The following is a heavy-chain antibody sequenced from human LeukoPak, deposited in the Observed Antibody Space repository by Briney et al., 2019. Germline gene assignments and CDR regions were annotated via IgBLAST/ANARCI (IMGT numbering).Heavy chain of an antibody. J-gene: IGHJ4*02. D-gene: IGHD5-12*01. Sequence: GGSPRLSCAASGFTFSSYEMNWVRQAPGKGLEWVSYISSSGSTIYYADSVKGRFTISRDNAKNSLYLQMNSLRAEDTAVYYCATPLGWIDYWGQGTLVTVSS. CDR2: ISSSGSTI. V-gene: IGHV3-48*03. CDR3: ATPLGWIDY. CDR1: GFTFSSYE.